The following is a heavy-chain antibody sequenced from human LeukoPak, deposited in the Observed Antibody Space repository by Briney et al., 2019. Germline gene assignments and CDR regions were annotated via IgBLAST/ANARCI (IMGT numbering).Heavy chain of an antibody. J-gene: IGHJ5*02. CDR3: ARHYDSSGYYYCWFDP. V-gene: IGHV1-18*01. D-gene: IGHD3-22*01. Sequence: ASVKVSCKASGYTFTSYGISWVRQAPGQGLEWMGWISAYNGNTNYAQKLQGRVTMTTDTSTSTAYMELRSLRSGDTAVYYCARHYDSSGYYYCWFDPWGQGTLVTVSS. CDR1: GYTFTSYG. CDR2: ISAYNGNT.